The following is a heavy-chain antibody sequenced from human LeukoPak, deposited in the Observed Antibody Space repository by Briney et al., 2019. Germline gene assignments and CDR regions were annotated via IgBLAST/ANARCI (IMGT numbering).Heavy chain of an antibody. J-gene: IGHJ4*02. CDR3: ARDGGSSGWSPPYRD. D-gene: IGHD6-19*01. CDR2: ISGDGNYK. V-gene: IGHV3-30*04. Sequence: PGGSLRLSCAASGFSFSDYAIHWVRQAPGKGLEWVTVISGDGNYKYFADSVKGRFTVSRDNSKNTLYLQMNSLTTEDTAMYYCARDGGSSGWSPPYRDWGQGTLVAVSS. CDR1: GFSFSDYA.